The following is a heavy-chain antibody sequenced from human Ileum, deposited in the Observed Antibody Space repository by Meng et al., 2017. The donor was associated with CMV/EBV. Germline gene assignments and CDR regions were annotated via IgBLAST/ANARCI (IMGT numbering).Heavy chain of an antibody. V-gene: IGHV3-21*03. Sequence: EVKLVESGGGLVNPGGSLTLSCAASGFNFSTSAMTWVRQAPGKGLEWVASISTSGRYIYYAESVKGRFTISRDYAKNSLFLQMNSLGVEDTALYYCAKSPAVASSSLDYWGQGTLVTVSS. D-gene: IGHD3-16*01. CDR1: GFNFSTSA. J-gene: IGHJ4*02. CDR3: AKSPAVASSSLDY. CDR2: ISTSGRYI.